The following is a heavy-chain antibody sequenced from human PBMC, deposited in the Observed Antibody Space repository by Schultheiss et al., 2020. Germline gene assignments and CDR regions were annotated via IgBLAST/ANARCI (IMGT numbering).Heavy chain of an antibody. V-gene: IGHV1-18*01. J-gene: IGHJ6*03. CDR3: ASGPEESTPPYPYYYYYYMDV. CDR2: INPSGGST. Sequence: ASVKVSCKASGGTFSSYAISWVRQAPGQGLEWMGIINPSGGSTNYAQKLQGRVTMTTDTSTSTAYMELRSLRSDDTAVYYCASGPEESTPPYPYYYYYYMDVWGKGTTVTVSS. CDR1: GGTFSSYA. D-gene: IGHD2-2*01.